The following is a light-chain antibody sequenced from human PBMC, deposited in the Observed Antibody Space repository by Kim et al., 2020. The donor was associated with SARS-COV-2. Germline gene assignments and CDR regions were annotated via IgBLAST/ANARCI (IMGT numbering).Light chain of an antibody. CDR3: QSYDNSLSAYV. CDR2: ANS. Sequence: RVTITCTGSSTNIGTSYNVHGYKQLPGTAPKLLIYANSNRPSGVPDRFSGSTSGTSASLAITGLQAEDEADYYCQSYDNSLSAYVFGTGTKVTVL. CDR1: STNIGTSYN. V-gene: IGLV1-40*01. J-gene: IGLJ1*01.